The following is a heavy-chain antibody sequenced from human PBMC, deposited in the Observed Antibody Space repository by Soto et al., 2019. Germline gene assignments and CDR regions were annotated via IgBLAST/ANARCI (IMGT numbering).Heavy chain of an antibody. CDR2: ISAYSGNT. CDR1: GYTFTTFG. J-gene: IGHJ4*02. Sequence: QVQLVQSGGEVKKPGAAVKVSCKASGYTFTTFGIGWVRQAPGQGLEWMGWISAYSGNTEYPEKLQGRVTMTIDTSTSTTYMELRSLRSDDTAVYYCARAFCSGGSSYLDYWGQGALVTVSS. D-gene: IGHD2-15*01. V-gene: IGHV1-18*01. CDR3: ARAFCSGGSSYLDY.